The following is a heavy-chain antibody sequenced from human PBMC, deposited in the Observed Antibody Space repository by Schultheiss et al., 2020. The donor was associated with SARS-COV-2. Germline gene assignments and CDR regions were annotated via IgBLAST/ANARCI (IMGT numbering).Heavy chain of an antibody. CDR3: ARAGYSSSNWFDP. V-gene: IGHV4-61*05. CDR2: VYFSGST. CDR1: GVSISRSRYY. J-gene: IGHJ5*02. Sequence: SETLSLICTVSGVSISRSRYYWGWVRQPPGKGLEWIGYVYFSGSTNYNPSLKSRVTISVDTSKNQFSLKVSSVTAADTAVYYCARAGYSSSNWFDPWGQGTLVTVSS. D-gene: IGHD6-6*01.